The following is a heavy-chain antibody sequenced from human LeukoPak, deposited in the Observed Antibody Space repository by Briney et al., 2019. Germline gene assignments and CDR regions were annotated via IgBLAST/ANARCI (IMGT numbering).Heavy chain of an antibody. V-gene: IGHV1-46*01. Sequence: ASVKVSCKASGYTFTSYYMHWVRQAPGQGLEWMGIINPSGGSTSYAQKFQGRVTMTRDTSTSTVYMELSSLRSEDTAAYYCATNTAAAQYYFDYWGQGTLVTVSS. CDR3: ATNTAAAQYYFDY. J-gene: IGHJ4*02. CDR1: GYTFTSYY. D-gene: IGHD6-13*01. CDR2: INPSGGST.